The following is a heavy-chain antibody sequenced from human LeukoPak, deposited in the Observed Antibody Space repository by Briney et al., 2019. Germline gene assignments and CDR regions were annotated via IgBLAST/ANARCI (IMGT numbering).Heavy chain of an antibody. CDR2: IKQDGSEK. D-gene: IGHD6-13*01. V-gene: IGHV3-7*01. CDR1: GFTFSSYW. CDR3: ARHHHSSSWSDDAFDI. J-gene: IGHJ3*02. Sequence: GGSLRLSCASSGFTFSSYWMSWVREAPGKELEWVANIKQDGSEKYYVDSVKGRFTISRDNAKNSLYLQMNSLRAEDTAVYYCARHHHSSSWSDDAFDIWGQGTMVTVSS.